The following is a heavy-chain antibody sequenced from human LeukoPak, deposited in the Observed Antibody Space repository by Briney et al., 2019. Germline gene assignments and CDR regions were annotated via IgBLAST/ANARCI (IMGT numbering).Heavy chain of an antibody. CDR3: AKDFTSGWTADLFDY. Sequence: GRSLRPSCAASGFTFSSYGMHWVRQAPGKGLEWVAVISYDGSNKYYADSVKGRFTISRDNSKNTLYLQMNSLRAEDTAVYYCAKDFTSGWTADLFDYWGQGTLVTVSS. V-gene: IGHV3-30*18. CDR2: ISYDGSNK. CDR1: GFTFSSYG. D-gene: IGHD6-19*01. J-gene: IGHJ4*02.